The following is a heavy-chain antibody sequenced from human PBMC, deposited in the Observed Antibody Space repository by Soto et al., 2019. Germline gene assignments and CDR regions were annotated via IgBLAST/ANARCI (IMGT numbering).Heavy chain of an antibody. CDR3: AKAHRGSGPHFDY. D-gene: IGHD3-16*01. Sequence: QVHLVESGGGVVQPGRSLRLSCAASGFTFNTYGMHWVRQAPGKGLEWVAVISYDGGDKYYADSVKGRFTISRDNSKNTLYLQMNSLRPEDTAVFFCAKAHRGSGPHFDYWGQGTLVTVSS. V-gene: IGHV3-30*18. J-gene: IGHJ4*02. CDR2: ISYDGGDK. CDR1: GFTFNTYG.